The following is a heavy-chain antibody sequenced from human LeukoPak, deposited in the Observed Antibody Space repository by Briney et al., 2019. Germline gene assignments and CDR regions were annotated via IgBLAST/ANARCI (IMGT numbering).Heavy chain of an antibody. D-gene: IGHD3-22*01. V-gene: IGHV4-59*01. CDR1: GGSISSYY. Sequence: SETLSLTCTVSGGSISSYYWGWIRQPPGKGLEWIGYDYYSGSSNYNPSLKSRVTISVDTSKNQFSLKMSSVTAADTAVYYCARDLKLDGSSGYYAFDIWGQGTMVTVSS. CDR2: DYYSGSS. CDR3: ARDLKLDGSSGYYAFDI. J-gene: IGHJ3*02.